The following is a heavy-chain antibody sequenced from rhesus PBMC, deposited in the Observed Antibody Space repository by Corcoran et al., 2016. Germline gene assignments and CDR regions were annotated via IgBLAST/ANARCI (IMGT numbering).Heavy chain of an antibody. D-gene: IGHD5-42*01. CDR1: GYSISSGYY. V-gene: IGHV4S14*01. J-gene: IGHJ2*01. CDR3: ARVGSSWSEWDTVGTEWYFDL. Sequence: QVQLQESGPGLVKPSETLSLTCAVSGYSISSGYYWGWIRQPPGKGLEWIGSIYGSGGSNYLNPAPKSRVTLSGDTAKNPFSLKLSSVTAADTAVYYCARVGSSWSEWDTVGTEWYFDLWGPGTPITISS. CDR2: IYGSGGSN.